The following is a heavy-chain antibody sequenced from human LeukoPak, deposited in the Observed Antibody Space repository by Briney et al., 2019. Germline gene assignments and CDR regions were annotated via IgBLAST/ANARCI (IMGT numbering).Heavy chain of an antibody. Sequence: SETLSLTCTVSGGSISSYYWSWIRQPPGKGLEWIGYIYYSGSTNYNPSLKSRVTISVDTSKNQFSLKLSSVTAADTAVYYCARVQAVAGVYYYYYMDVWGKGTTVTISS. D-gene: IGHD6-19*01. V-gene: IGHV4-59*01. CDR2: IYYSGST. CDR3: ARVQAVAGVYYYYYMDV. CDR1: GGSISSYY. J-gene: IGHJ6*03.